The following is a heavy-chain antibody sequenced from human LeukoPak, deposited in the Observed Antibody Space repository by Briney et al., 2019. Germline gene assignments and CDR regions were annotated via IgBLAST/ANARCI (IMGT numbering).Heavy chain of an antibody. CDR1: GGSFSGYY. V-gene: IGHV4-34*01. CDR3: ARGPYDSSGYYEIEGTNFDY. D-gene: IGHD3-22*01. J-gene: IGHJ4*02. CDR2: INHSGST. Sequence: SETLSLICAVYGGSFSGYYWSWIRQPPGKGLEWIGEINHSGSTNYNPSLKSRVTISVDTSKNQFSLKLSSVTAADMAVYYCARGPYDSSGYYEIEGTNFDYWGQGTLVTVSS.